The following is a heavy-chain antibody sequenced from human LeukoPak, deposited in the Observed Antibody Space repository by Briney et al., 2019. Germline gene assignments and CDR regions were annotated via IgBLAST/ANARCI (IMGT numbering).Heavy chain of an antibody. J-gene: IGHJ4*02. V-gene: IGHV1-8*01. D-gene: IGHD3-10*01. CDR2: MNPNSGNT. CDR3: ARGPKVRGGSGY. CDR1: GYTFTSYD. Sequence: GASVKVSCKASGYTFTSYDINWVRQATGQGLEWMGWMNPNSGNTGYAQKFQGRVTMTRNTSISTAYMELSSLRSEDTAVYYCARGPKVRGGSGYWGQGTLVTVSS.